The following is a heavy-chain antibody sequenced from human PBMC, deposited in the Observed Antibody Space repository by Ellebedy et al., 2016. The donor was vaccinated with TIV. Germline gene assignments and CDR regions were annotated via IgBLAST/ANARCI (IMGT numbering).Heavy chain of an antibody. Sequence: GESLKISXADSGFTFSIYWMSWVRQAPGKGLEWVSAISGSGGSTYYADSVKGRFTISRDNSKNTLYLQMNSLRAEDTAVYYCAKEGGMALWEFDYWGQGTLVTVSS. D-gene: IGHD5-24*01. CDR1: GFTFSIYW. CDR2: ISGSGGST. CDR3: AKEGGMALWEFDY. J-gene: IGHJ4*02. V-gene: IGHV3-23*01.